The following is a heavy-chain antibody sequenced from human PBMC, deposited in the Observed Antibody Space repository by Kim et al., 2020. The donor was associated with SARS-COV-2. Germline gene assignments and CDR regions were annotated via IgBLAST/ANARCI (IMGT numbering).Heavy chain of an antibody. Sequence: GESLKISCKGSGYSFTSYWIGWVRQMPGKSLEWMGLIYPGDSDTRYSPSFQGQVTISADKSISTAYLQWSNLKASDTATYYCARQGGYCNDGSCYGMDVWGQGTTVTVSS. CDR3: ARQGGYCNDGSCYGMDV. J-gene: IGHJ6*02. CDR2: IYPGDSDT. CDR1: GYSFTSYW. D-gene: IGHD2-15*01. V-gene: IGHV5-51*01.